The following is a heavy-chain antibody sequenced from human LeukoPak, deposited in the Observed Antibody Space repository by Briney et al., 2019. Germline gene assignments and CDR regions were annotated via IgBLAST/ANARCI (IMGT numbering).Heavy chain of an antibody. CDR2: IYYSGST. J-gene: IGHJ6*02. CDR1: GGSISSGGYY. Sequence: SETLSLTCTVSGGSISSGGYYWSWIRQHPGKGLEWIGYIYYSGSTYYNPSLKSRVTVSVDTSKNQFSLKLSSVTAADTAVYYCARDTRWVIGYYYYGMDVWGQGTTVTVSS. CDR3: ARDTRWVIGYYYYGMDV. D-gene: IGHD3-16*02. V-gene: IGHV4-31*03.